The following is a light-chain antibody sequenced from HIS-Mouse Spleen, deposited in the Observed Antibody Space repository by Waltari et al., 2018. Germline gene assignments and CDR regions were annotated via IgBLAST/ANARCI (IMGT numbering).Light chain of an antibody. CDR3: SSYTSSSTPYV. Sequence: QSALTQPAPVSGSPGQSITIPCTGTSSDVGGYNHVSWYQHHPGKAPKLMIYDVSNRPSGVSNRFSGSKSGNTASLTISGLQAEDEADYYCSSYTSSSTPYVFGTGTKVTVL. J-gene: IGLJ1*01. CDR2: DVS. V-gene: IGLV2-14*03. CDR1: SSDVGGYNH.